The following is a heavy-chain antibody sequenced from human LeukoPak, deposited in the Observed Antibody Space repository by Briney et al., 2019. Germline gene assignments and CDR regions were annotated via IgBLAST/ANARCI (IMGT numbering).Heavy chain of an antibody. Sequence: SVKVSCKASGGTFSSYAISWVRQAPGQGLEWMGGIIPIFGTANYAQKFQGRVTITADESTSTAYMELSSLRSEDTAVYYCARDDRYCSGGSCYPDYWGQGTLVTVSS. J-gene: IGHJ4*02. CDR2: IIPIFGTA. V-gene: IGHV1-69*13. D-gene: IGHD2-15*01. CDR1: GGTFSSYA. CDR3: ARDDRYCSGGSCYPDY.